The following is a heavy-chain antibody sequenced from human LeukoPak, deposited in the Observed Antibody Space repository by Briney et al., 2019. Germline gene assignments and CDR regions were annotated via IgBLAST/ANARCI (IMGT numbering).Heavy chain of an antibody. CDR1: GFTFSDCY. Sequence: GGSLGLSCVASGFTFSDCYMSWIRQAPGKGLEWVSYISSSGSTIYYADSVKGRFTISRDNAKNSLYLQMNSLRAEDMAVYYCARVEAAAVFWFDYWGQGTLVTVSS. D-gene: IGHD6-13*01. J-gene: IGHJ4*02. V-gene: IGHV3-11*01. CDR2: ISSSGSTI. CDR3: ARVEAAAVFWFDY.